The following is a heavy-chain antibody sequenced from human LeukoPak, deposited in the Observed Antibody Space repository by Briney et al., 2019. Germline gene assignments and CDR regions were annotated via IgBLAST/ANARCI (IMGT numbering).Heavy chain of an antibody. CDR3: AKDRDTMIVVVMDAFDI. CDR1: GFTFSSYG. J-gene: IGHJ3*02. V-gene: IGHV3-30*02. Sequence: GGSLRLSCAASGFTFSSYGMHWVRQAPGKGLEWVAFIRYDGSNKYYADSVKGRFTISRDNSKNTLYLQMNSLRAEDTAVYYCAKDRDTMIVVVMDAFDIWGQRTMVTVSS. D-gene: IGHD3-22*01. CDR2: IRYDGSNK.